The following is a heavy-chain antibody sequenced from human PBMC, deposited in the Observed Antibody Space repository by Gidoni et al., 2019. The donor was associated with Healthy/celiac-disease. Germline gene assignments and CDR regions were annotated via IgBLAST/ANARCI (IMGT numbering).Heavy chain of an antibody. CDR3: ARTGVYGDYIFDS. CDR1: GYTFTGYH. CDR2: INPNSGGT. Sequence: QVQLVQSGAEVKKPGASVKVSCKASGYTFTGYHMHWVRQAPGQGLEWMGWINPNSGGTNDAQKFQGRVTMTRDTSISTAYMELSGLRSDDTAVYYCARTGVYGDYIFDSWGQGTLVTVSS. D-gene: IGHD4-17*01. V-gene: IGHV1-2*02. J-gene: IGHJ4*02.